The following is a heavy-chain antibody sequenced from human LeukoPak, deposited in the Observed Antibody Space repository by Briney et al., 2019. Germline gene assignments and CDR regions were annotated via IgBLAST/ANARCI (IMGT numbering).Heavy chain of an antibody. V-gene: IGHV1-18*01. CDR2: ISAYNGNT. Sequence: ASVKVSCKASGGTFSSYAISWVRQAPGQGLEWMGWISAYNGNTNYAQKLQGRVTMTTDTSTSTAYMELRSLRSDDTAVYYCARDGYYYDSSGYFYFDYWGQGTLVTVSS. CDR3: ARDGYYYDSSGYFYFDY. D-gene: IGHD3-22*01. CDR1: GGTFSSYA. J-gene: IGHJ4*02.